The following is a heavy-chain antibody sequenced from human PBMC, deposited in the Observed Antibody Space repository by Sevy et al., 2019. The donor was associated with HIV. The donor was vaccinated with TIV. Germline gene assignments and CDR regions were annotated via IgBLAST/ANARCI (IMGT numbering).Heavy chain of an antibody. J-gene: IGHJ4*02. D-gene: IGHD2-15*01. CDR1: GYTFTSYR. CDR2: ISAHNGDT. Sequence: ASVKVSCHTSGYTFTSYRISWVRQAPGQGLEWMGWISAHNGDTDYVRNFQGSVTMITETSTSTAYMELRSLRSDDTAVYYCARAYCRGGRCYSLAYWGQGTLVTVSS. CDR3: ARAYCRGGRCYSLAY. V-gene: IGHV1-18*01.